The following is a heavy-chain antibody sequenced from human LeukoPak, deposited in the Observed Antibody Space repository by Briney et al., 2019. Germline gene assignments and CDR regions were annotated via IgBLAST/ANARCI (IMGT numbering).Heavy chain of an antibody. D-gene: IGHD5-24*01. CDR3: ARVLADGYSDI. Sequence: SETLSLTGTVSGGSISSYYWSWIRQPPGRGLQWIGYIYYTGGTNYNPSLKSRVTISVDTSKNQFSLKLTSVTAADTAVYYCARVLADGYSDIWGQGTMVTVSS. J-gene: IGHJ3*02. CDR1: GGSISSYY. V-gene: IGHV4-59*01. CDR2: IYYTGGT.